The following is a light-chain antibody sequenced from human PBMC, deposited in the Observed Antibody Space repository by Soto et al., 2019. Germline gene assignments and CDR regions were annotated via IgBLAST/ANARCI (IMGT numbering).Light chain of an antibody. V-gene: IGKV4-1*01. CDR1: QSILYRSNSKNY. CDR3: QQYYSTPLT. J-gene: IGKJ4*01. CDR2: WAS. Sequence: DIVMTQSPESLAVSLVERATINCRSSQSILYRSNSKNYLAWYQQKLGQPPKLLIYWASTREPGVPDRFSGSVSGTDFTLTISSLQAEDVAVYYCQQYYSTPLTLGGGTKVDIK.